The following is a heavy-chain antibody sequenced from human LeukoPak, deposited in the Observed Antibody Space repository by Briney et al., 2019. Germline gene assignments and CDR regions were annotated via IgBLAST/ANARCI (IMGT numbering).Heavy chain of an antibody. CDR1: GFTFSNSW. J-gene: IGHJ1*01. V-gene: IGHV3-7*01. D-gene: IGHD2-2*01. CDR3: ATYSSRNAREFQS. CDR2: IKTDGSEK. Sequence: GGSLRLSCEASGFTFSNSWMSWVCQTPGKGLGWVANIKTDGSEKYYVDSVRGRFTISRDNAKNSLYLQMNSLRAEDTAVYYCATYSSRNAREFQSWGQGTLVTVSS.